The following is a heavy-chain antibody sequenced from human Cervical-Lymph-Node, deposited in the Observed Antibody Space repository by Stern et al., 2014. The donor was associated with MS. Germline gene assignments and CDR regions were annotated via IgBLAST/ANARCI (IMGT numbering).Heavy chain of an antibody. CDR3: ARDLTRGSDWG. Sequence: QMQLVQSGAEVRKPGSSVKVSCKASGGTFSSYAISWVRQAPGQGLEWMGGIIPIFDIPNYAQKFQGRVTMTADESTSTAYMELSSLTSEDTAVYYCARDLTRGSDWGWGQGTLVTVSS. CDR2: IIPIFDIP. D-gene: IGHD6-19*01. J-gene: IGHJ4*02. CDR1: GGTFSSYA. V-gene: IGHV1-69*01.